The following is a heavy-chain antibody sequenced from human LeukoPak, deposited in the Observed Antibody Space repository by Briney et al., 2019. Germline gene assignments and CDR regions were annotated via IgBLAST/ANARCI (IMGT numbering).Heavy chain of an antibody. V-gene: IGHV4-39*07. CDR2: INHSGST. J-gene: IGHJ6*03. D-gene: IGHD5-18*01. CDR3: ARGPRARYSYGSLQTKYYYYYYMDV. CDR1: GASVSSSTYF. Sequence: SETLSLTCTVSGASVSSSTYFWGWIRQPPGKGLEWIGEINHSGSTNYNPSLKSRVTISVDTSKNQFSLKLSSVTAADTAVYYCARGPRARYSYGSLQTKYYYYYYMDVWGKGTTVTVSS.